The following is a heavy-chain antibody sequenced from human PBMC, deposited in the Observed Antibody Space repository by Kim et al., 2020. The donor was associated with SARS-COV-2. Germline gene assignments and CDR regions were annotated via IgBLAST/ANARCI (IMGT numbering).Heavy chain of an antibody. J-gene: IGHJ6*02. CDR2: IRSKANSYAT. Sequence: GGSLRLSCAASGFTFSGSAMHWVRQASGKGLEWVGRIRSKANSYATAYAASVKGRFTISRDDSKNTAYLQMNSLKTEDTAVYYCERSYYNSPYGMDVWGQGTTVTVSS. D-gene: IGHD3-10*01. CDR3: ERSYYNSPYGMDV. CDR1: GFTFSGSA. V-gene: IGHV3-73*01.